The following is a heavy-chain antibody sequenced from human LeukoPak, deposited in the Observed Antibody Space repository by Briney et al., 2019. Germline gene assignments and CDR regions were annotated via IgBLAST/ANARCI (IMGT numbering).Heavy chain of an antibody. V-gene: IGHV4-59*08. CDR2: IHNSGRT. CDR1: SDPFSIYY. D-gene: IGHD1-14*01. J-gene: IGHJ4*02. Sequence: SETLSLTCTVSSDPFSIYYWSWIRQPPGKGLEWIGYIHNSGRTNYNPSLKSRVTGFVDTSKNQVSLRLSSVTAADTAVYYCARHGTISSESYFDYWGQGALVTVSS. CDR3: ARHGTISSESYFDY.